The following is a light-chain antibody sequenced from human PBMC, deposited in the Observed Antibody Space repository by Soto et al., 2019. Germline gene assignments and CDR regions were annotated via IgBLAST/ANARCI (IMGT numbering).Light chain of an antibody. V-gene: IGKV1-5*03. J-gene: IGKJ1*01. CDR1: QSVSRG. CDR3: QQHNTYSRT. CDR2: RAS. Sequence: DIQMTQSPSTLSASVGDRVTITCRASQSVSRGLAWYQQKPGKAPKLLIYRASNLESGVPSRFSGSGSGTEFTLTISSLQPDDFVTYYCQQHNTYSRTCDQGTKVDIK.